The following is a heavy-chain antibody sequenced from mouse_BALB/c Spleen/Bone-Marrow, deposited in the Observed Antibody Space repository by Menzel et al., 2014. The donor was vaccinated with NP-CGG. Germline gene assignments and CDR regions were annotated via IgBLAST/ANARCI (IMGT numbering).Heavy chain of an antibody. J-gene: IGHJ1*01. CDR3: ARRNYYGSHYWYFDV. CDR1: GYTFTIYW. CDR2: IDPSDSDA. V-gene: IGHV1-69*02. Sequence: QVQLQQPGAELVKPGASVKLSCKAFGYTFTIYWMHWVKQRPGQGLEWIGEIDPSDSDANYNQKFKGKATLTVDKSSTTAYMQLSSLTSEDSAVYYCARRNYYGSHYWYFDVWGAGTTVTVSS. D-gene: IGHD1-1*01.